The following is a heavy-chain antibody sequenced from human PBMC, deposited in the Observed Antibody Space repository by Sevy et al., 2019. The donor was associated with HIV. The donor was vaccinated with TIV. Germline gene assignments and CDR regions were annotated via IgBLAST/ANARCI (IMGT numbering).Heavy chain of an antibody. CDR1: GITFSSYS. D-gene: IGHD1-26*01. CDR3: ARGVGLDC. Sequence: GGCLRLSCAASGITFSSYSMNWVRQAPGKGLEWVSYISSSSSTIYYADSVKGRFTISRDNAKNSLYLQMSSLRADDTAMYYCARGVGLDCWGQGVLVTVSS. V-gene: IGHV3-48*01. CDR2: ISSSSSTI. J-gene: IGHJ4*02.